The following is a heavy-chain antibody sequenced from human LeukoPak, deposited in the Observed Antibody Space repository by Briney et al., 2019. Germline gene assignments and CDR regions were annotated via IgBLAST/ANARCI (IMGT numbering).Heavy chain of an antibody. Sequence: PSETLSLTCAVSGGSISSSNWWSWVRQAPGKGLEWVSSISSSSSYIYYADSVKGRFTISRDNAKNSLYLQMNSLRAEDTAVYYCARDSYYDSSGYLDYWGQGTLVTVSS. CDR3: ARDSYYDSSGYLDY. CDR2: ISSSSSYI. J-gene: IGHJ4*02. D-gene: IGHD3-22*01. CDR1: GGSISSSN. V-gene: IGHV3-21*01.